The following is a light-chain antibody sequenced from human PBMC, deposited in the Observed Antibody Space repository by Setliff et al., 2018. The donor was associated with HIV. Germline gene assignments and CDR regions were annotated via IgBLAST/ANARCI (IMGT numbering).Light chain of an antibody. CDR1: SSDVGGYNY. J-gene: IGLJ1*01. CDR2: DVS. Sequence: QSVLTQPASVSGSPGQSITISCSGTSSDVGGYNYVSWYQQHPGKDPKLMIYDVSNRPSGVSNRFSGSKSGNTASLTISGLQAEDEADYYCTSYSSNTTLGIFGTGTKVTVL. CDR3: TSYSSNTTLGI. V-gene: IGLV2-14*03.